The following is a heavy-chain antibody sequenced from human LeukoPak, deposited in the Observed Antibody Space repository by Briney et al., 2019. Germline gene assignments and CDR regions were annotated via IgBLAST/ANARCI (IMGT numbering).Heavy chain of an antibody. J-gene: IGHJ4*02. D-gene: IGHD7-27*01. Sequence: PGGSLRLSCAASGFTFSSYAMRWVRQAPGKGLEWVSAISGSGDSTYYADSVKGRFTISRDNSKNTLYLQMNSLRAEDTAVYYCAKDQLGDSDYWGQGTLVTVSS. CDR1: GFTFSSYA. CDR3: AKDQLGDSDY. V-gene: IGHV3-23*01. CDR2: ISGSGDST.